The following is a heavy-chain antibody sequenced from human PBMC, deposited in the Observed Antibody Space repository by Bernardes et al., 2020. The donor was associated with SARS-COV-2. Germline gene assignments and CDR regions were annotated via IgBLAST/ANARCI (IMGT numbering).Heavy chain of an antibody. D-gene: IGHD3-3*01. CDR2: IYTRGST. Sequence: SETLSLTCTVSGGSVSSNNYYWSRIRQPAGKGLEWIGRIYTRGSTDYSPSLKSRVSISVDTSKNQFSLKLSSVTAADSAVYYCARSGYDFWSAYYGLWGPGTQVTVSS. CDR1: GGSVSSNNYY. CDR3: ARSGYDFWSAYYGL. V-gene: IGHV4-61*02. J-gene: IGHJ4*02.